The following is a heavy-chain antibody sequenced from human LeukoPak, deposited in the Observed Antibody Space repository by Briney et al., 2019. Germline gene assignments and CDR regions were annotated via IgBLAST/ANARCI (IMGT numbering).Heavy chain of an antibody. V-gene: IGHV1-18*01. J-gene: IGHJ4*02. CDR2: ISACNGNT. CDR3: ARAKITIFGVVIWAFDY. Sequence: GASVKVSCKASGYTFTSYGISWVRQAPGQGLEWMGWISACNGNTNYAQKLQGRVTMTTDTSTSTAYMELRSLRSDDTAVYYCARAKITIFGVVIWAFDYWGQGTLVTVSA. D-gene: IGHD3-3*01. CDR1: GYTFTSYG.